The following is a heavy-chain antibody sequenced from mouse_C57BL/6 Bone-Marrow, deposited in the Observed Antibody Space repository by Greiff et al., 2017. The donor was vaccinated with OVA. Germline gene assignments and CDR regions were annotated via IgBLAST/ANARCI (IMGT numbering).Heavy chain of an antibody. J-gene: IGHJ1*03. CDR3: AGGRPRYFDV. V-gene: IGHV1-82*01. CDR2: IYPGDGDT. CDR1: GYAFSSSW. Sequence: VQRVESGPELVKPGASVKISCKASGYAFSSSWMNWVKQRPGKGLEWIGRIYPGDGDTNYNGKFKGKATLTADKSSSTAYMQLSSLTSEDSAVYFCAGGRPRYFDVWGTGTTVTVSS.